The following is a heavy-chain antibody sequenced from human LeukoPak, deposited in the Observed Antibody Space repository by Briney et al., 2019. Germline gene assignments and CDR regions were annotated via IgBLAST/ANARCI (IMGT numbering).Heavy chain of an antibody. J-gene: IGHJ3*02. V-gene: IGHV4-61*09. Sequence: PSQTLSLTCTVSGDSINSNNYYWSWIRQPAGKGLEWIGNVYRTGTTFYNPSLESRVTISVDTSKNQFSLNLKSVTAADTAVYYCARDGYNPVAFDIWGQGTMVTVSS. CDR2: VYRTGTT. CDR1: GDSINSNNYY. D-gene: IGHD5-24*01. CDR3: ARDGYNPVAFDI.